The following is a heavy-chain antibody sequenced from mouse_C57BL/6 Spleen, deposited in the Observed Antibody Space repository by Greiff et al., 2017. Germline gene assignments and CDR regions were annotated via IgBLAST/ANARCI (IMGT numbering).Heavy chain of an antibody. CDR1: GYAFSSYW. CDR3: ARNDYDYHYYAMDY. Sequence: VQLQESGAELVKPGASVKISCKASGYAFSSYWMNWVKQRPGKGLEWIGQIYPGDGDTNYNGKFKGKATLTADKSSSTAYMQLSSLTSEDSAVYFCARNDYDYHYYAMDYWGQGTSVTVSS. V-gene: IGHV1-80*01. J-gene: IGHJ4*01. CDR2: IYPGDGDT. D-gene: IGHD2-4*01.